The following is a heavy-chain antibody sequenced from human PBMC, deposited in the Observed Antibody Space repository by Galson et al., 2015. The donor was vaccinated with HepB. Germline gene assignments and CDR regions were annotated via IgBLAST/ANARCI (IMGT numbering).Heavy chain of an antibody. CDR2: ISSSDSST. J-gene: IGHJ6*03. V-gene: IGHV3-11*01. CDR1: GFSVSDYY. CDR3: ARDWTRFCPMDV. D-gene: IGHD3/OR15-3a*01. Sequence: SLRLSCAVSGFSVSDYYLSWVRQAPGKGPEWVSYISSSDSSTYYADFAKGRFTISRDNANNSLYLQMNSLRAEDTAVYYCARDWTRFCPMDVWGKGTTVTFSS.